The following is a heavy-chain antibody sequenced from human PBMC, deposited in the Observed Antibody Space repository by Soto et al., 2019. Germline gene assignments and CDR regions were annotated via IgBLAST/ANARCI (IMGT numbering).Heavy chain of an antibody. CDR1: GDSISSGDYY. CDR2: IYYSGST. D-gene: IGHD1-20*01. CDR3: ARAVLRYYSGMDV. Sequence: SETLSLTCTVSGDSISSGDYYWSWIRQPPGKGLEWIGYIYYSGSTHYNPSLKSRVTISLDTSKNQFSLKLSSVTAADTAVYYCARAVLRYYSGMDVWGQGTTVNVSS. J-gene: IGHJ6*02. V-gene: IGHV4-30-4*01.